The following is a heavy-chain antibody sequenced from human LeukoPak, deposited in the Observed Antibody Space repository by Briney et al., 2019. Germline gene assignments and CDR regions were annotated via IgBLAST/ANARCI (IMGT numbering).Heavy chain of an antibody. D-gene: IGHD4-17*01. Sequence: PGGSLRLSCAASGFTFNSYAMIWVRQAPGKGLEWVSSISSSGGSTYYVDSVKGRFTISRDNSKNTLYLQMNSLRAEDTAVYYCAESPMTRVTTGGFDFWGQGTLVTVSS. J-gene: IGHJ4*02. CDR2: ISSSGGST. CDR1: GFTFNSYA. V-gene: IGHV3-23*01. CDR3: AESPMTRVTTGGFDF.